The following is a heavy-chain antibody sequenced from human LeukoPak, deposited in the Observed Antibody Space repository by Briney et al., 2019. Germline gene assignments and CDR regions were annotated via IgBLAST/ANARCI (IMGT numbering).Heavy chain of an antibody. CDR1: GGSISSYY. CDR3: ARGLQNGYYDSSVVAFDI. Sequence: SETLSLTCTVSGGSISSYYWSWIRQPPGKGLEWIGYIYYSGSTNYNPSLKSRVTISVDTSKNQFSLKLSSVTAADAAVYYCARGLQNGYYDSSVVAFDIWGQGTMVTVSS. V-gene: IGHV4-59*01. CDR2: IYYSGST. J-gene: IGHJ3*02. D-gene: IGHD3-22*01.